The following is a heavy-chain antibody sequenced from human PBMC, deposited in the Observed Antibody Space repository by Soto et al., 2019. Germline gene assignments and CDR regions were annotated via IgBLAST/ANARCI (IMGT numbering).Heavy chain of an antibody. CDR2: ISGNGANT. D-gene: IGHD3-10*01. J-gene: IGHJ4*02. CDR1: GLTFSTYA. Sequence: EVHLLGSGGGLVQPGGSLRLSCAASGLTFSTYAMSWVRQAPGKGLEWVSSISGNGANTYYTDSVKGRFIISRDNSKNTLFLQVKSLGAEDTALYYCAKDRPNYYGSGGGYYKAGGDYWGQGTLVTVSS. V-gene: IGHV3-23*01. CDR3: AKDRPNYYGSGGGYYKAGGDY.